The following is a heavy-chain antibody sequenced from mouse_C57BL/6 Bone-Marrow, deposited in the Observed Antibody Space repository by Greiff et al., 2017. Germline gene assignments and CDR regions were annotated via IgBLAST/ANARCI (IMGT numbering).Heavy chain of an antibody. V-gene: IGHV1-77*01. J-gene: IGHJ1*03. Sequence: QVQMQQSGAELVKPGASVKISCKASGYTFTDYYINWVKQRPGQGLEWIGKIGPGSGSTYYNEKFKGKATLTADKSSSTAYMQLSSLTSEDSAVYFCAIIYYYGSRYFDVWGTGTTVTVSS. CDR3: AIIYYYGSRYFDV. CDR1: GYTFTDYY. D-gene: IGHD1-1*01. CDR2: IGPGSGST.